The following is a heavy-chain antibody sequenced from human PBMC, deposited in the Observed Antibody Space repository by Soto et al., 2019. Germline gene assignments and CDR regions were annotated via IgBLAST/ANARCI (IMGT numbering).Heavy chain of an antibody. CDR2: MNPNSGNT. V-gene: IGHV1-8*01. D-gene: IGHD2-2*01. Sequence: ASVKVSCKASGYTFTSYDINWVRQATGQGLEWMGWMNPNSGNTGYAQKFQGRVTMTRNTSISTAYMELSSLRSEDTAVYYCARGYCSSTSSHLDIWGQGTMVTVSS. CDR3: ARGYCSSTSSHLDI. CDR1: GYTFTSYD. J-gene: IGHJ3*02.